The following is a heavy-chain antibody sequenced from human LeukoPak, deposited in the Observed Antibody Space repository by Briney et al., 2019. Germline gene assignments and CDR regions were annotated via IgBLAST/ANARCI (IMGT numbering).Heavy chain of an antibody. CDR2: IIPIFGTA. CDR3: ARDHGGSYPYYFDY. CDR1: RGTFSSYA. J-gene: IGHJ4*02. D-gene: IGHD1-26*01. V-gene: IGHV1-69*13. Sequence: GASVKVSCKASRGTFSSYAISWVRQAPGQGLEWMGGIIPIFGTANYAQKFQGRVTITADESTSTAYMELSSLRSEDTAVYYCARDHGGSYPYYFDYWGQGTLVTVSS.